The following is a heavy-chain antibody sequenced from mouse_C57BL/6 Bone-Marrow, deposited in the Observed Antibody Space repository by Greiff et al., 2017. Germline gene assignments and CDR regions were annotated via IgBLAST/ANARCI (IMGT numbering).Heavy chain of an antibody. Sequence: QVQLQQSGAELVRPGASVKLSCKASGYTFTDYYINWVKQRPGQGLEWIARIYPGSGNTYYNEKFKGKATLTAEKSSSTAYMQLSSLTSEDSAVYFCAIWSRGDYWGQGTSVTVSS. J-gene: IGHJ4*01. D-gene: IGHD1-1*02. CDR3: AIWSRGDY. CDR1: GYTFTDYY. V-gene: IGHV1-76*01. CDR2: IYPGSGNT.